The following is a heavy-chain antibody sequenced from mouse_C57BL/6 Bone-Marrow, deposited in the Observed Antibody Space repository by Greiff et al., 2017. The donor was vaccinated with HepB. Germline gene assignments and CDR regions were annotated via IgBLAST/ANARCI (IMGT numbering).Heavy chain of an antibody. D-gene: IGHD2-3*01. J-gene: IGHJ2*01. Sequence: EVKVVESGGGLVKPGGSLKLSCAASGFTFSSYAMSWVRQTPEKRLEWVATISDGGSYTYYPDNVKGRFTISRDNAKNNLYLQMSHLKSEDTAMYYCARDGYYSYYFDYWGQGTTLTVSS. CDR2: ISDGGSYT. V-gene: IGHV5-4*01. CDR1: GFTFSSYA. CDR3: ARDGYYSYYFDY.